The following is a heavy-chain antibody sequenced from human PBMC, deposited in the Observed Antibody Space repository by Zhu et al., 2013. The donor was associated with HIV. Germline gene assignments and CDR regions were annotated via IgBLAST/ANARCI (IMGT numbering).Heavy chain of an antibody. V-gene: IGHV1-18*01. CDR3: ARDLGPHSDYDKWLTAGGY. D-gene: IGHD5-12*01. J-gene: IGHJ4*02. CDR1: GYTFSNYA. Sequence: QVQLVQSGAEVKKPGASVKVSCKASGYTFSNYAFSWVRQAPGQGLEWMGWVSAYNGNTNYAQNFQDRVTMTTDTSTRTVYMELKRLTSDDTAVYYCARDLGPHSDYDKWLTAGGYWGQGTPVTVS. CDR2: VSAYNGNT.